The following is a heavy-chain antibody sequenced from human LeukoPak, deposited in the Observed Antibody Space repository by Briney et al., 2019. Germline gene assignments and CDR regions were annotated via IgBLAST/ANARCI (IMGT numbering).Heavy chain of an antibody. D-gene: IGHD2-15*01. J-gene: IGHJ3*02. Sequence: ASVKASCKASGYTFTSYYMHWVRQATAQGREWIGIINPSGGSTSYAQQFQGGVTMTRYMCPSTVYIELSSLRSDDTAVYFCVKARGPYCSGGSCYRDAFDIWGQGTMVTVSS. CDR2: INPSGGST. CDR1: GYTFTSYY. CDR3: VKARGPYCSGGSCYRDAFDI. V-gene: IGHV1-46*01.